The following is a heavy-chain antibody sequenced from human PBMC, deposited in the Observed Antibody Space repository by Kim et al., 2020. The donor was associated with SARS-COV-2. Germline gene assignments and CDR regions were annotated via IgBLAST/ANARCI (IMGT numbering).Heavy chain of an antibody. CDR2: ISYDGSNK. D-gene: IGHD6-13*01. CDR1: GFTFSSYA. CDR3: ARDPGTAAAVTYFDY. Sequence: GGSLRLSCAASGFTFSSYAMHWVRQAPGKGLEWVAVISYDGSNKYYADSVKGRFTISRDNSKNTLYLQMNSLRAEDTAVYYCARDPGTAAAVTYFDYWGQGTLVTVSS. V-gene: IGHV3-30-3*01. J-gene: IGHJ4*02.